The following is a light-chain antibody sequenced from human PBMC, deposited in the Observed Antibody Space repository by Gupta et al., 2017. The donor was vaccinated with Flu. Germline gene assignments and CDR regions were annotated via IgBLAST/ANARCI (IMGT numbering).Light chain of an antibody. CDR2: LNSDGSH. CDR1: SGHSSYA. Sequence: QLVLTHSPSASASLGASVKLTCTLSSGHSSYASAWHQQQPEKGPRYLMKLNSDGSHSKGDGIPDRFSGSSSGAERYLTISSLQAEDEADYYCQTWGTGAGVFGGGTKLTVL. J-gene: IGLJ3*02. V-gene: IGLV4-69*01. CDR3: QTWGTGAGV.